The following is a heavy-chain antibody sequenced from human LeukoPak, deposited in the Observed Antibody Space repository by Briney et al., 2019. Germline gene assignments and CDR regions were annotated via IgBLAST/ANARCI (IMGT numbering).Heavy chain of an antibody. CDR3: ANLPGLVDI. V-gene: IGHV4-39*07. Sequence: SETLSLTCTVSGGSISSSSYYWGWIRQPPGKGLEWIGSIYYSGSTYYNPSLKSRVTISVDTSKNQFSLKLTSVTAADTAAYYCANLPGLVDIWGQGTMVTVSS. CDR1: GGSISSSSYY. CDR2: IYYSGST. J-gene: IGHJ3*02.